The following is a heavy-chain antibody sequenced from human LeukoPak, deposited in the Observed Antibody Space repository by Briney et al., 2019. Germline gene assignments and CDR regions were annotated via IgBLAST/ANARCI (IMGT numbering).Heavy chain of an antibody. Sequence: PGGSLRLSCAASEFTFSNYWMSWVRQAPGKGLEWVANIRQDGNDKKYVDSVKGRFTISRDNAKNSLYLQMNNLRAEDTPVYYCARYCRGLCPESHFDYWGQGTLVTVSS. D-gene: IGHD2-15*01. CDR1: EFTFSNYW. V-gene: IGHV3-7*01. CDR3: ARYCRGLCPESHFDY. J-gene: IGHJ4*02. CDR2: IRQDGNDK.